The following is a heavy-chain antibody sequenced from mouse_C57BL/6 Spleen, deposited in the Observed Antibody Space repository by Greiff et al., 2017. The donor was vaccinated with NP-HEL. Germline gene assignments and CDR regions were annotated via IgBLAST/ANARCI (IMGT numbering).Heavy chain of an antibody. Sequence: EVQLQESGPGLVKPSQSLSLTCSVTGYSITSGYYWNWIRQFPGNKLEWMGYISYDGSNNYNPSLKNRISITRDTSKNQFFLKLNSVTTEDTATYYCARALAALDYWGKGTTLTVSS. CDR2: ISYDGSN. CDR3: ARALAALDY. V-gene: IGHV3-6*01. J-gene: IGHJ2*01. CDR1: GYSITSGYY.